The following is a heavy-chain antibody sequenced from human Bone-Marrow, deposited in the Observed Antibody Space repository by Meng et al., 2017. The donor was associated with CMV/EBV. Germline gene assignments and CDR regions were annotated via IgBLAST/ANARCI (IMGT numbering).Heavy chain of an antibody. Sequence: ASVKVSCKTSGYTFTSDGISWVRQAPGQGLEWMGWINAYNGNTNYAQKLQGRVTMTTDTSTSTAYMELRSLRSDNTAGYYCARKEGGSGSYYNERNTYYYYGMDVWGQGTTVTVSS. CDR3: ARKEGGSGSYYNERNTYYYYGMDV. CDR2: INAYNGNT. D-gene: IGHD3-10*01. CDR1: GYTFTSDG. V-gene: IGHV1-18*01. J-gene: IGHJ6*02.